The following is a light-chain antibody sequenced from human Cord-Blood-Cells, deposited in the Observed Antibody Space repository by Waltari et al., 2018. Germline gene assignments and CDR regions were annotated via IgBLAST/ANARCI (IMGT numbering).Light chain of an antibody. V-gene: IGLV1-44*01. J-gene: IGLJ3*02. Sequence: QSVLTQPPSASGTPGQRLTLSCSGSSSNIGRNPVNWYQHLPGTPPKLLIYSNKQRAPGGPGRFPCPKAGNSAFLASSGLQAEDEGGYYCAARDDSLNGRVCGGETKLSV. CDR3: AARDDSLNGRV. CDR2: SNK. CDR1: SSNIGRNP.